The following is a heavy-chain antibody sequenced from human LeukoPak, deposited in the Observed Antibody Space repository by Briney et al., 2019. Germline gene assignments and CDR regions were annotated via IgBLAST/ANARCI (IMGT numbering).Heavy chain of an antibody. D-gene: IGHD6-13*01. CDR1: EFTFSSYS. V-gene: IGHV3-21*01. Sequence: PGGSLRLTCAASEFTFSSYSMNWVRQAPGKALEWVSSISSSSSYIYYADSVKGRFTISRDNAKNSLYLQMNSLRAEDTAVYYCARAAAGLIDYWGQGTLVTVSS. CDR3: ARAAAGLIDY. J-gene: IGHJ4*02. CDR2: ISSSSSYI.